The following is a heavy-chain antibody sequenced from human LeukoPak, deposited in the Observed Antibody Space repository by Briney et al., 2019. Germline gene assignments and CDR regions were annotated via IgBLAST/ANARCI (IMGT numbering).Heavy chain of an antibody. J-gene: IGHJ4*02. CDR1: GFTFSSYW. Sequence: GGSMRLSCAASGFTFSSYWMSWVRQAPGKGLEWVANIKQDGSEEYYVDSVKGRFTISRDNAKNSLYLQMNSLRAEDTAMYYCARGVATSYWGQGSLVTVSS. CDR2: IKQDGSEE. CDR3: ARGVATSY. D-gene: IGHD5-12*01. V-gene: IGHV3-7*03.